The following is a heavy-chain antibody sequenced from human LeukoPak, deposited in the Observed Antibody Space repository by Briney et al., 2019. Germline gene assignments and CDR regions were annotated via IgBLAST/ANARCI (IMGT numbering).Heavy chain of an antibody. J-gene: IGHJ4*02. V-gene: IGHV5-51*01. Sequence: RGESLKISCKGSGYSFITYWIGWVRQMPGKGLEWMGIIYPGDSDTRYSPSFQGQVTISADKSSSNTYLQWSSLKASDTAMYYCARGFGGYTYGYNYWGQGTLVTVSS. CDR3: ARGFGGYTYGYNY. CDR2: IYPGDSDT. CDR1: GYSFITYW. D-gene: IGHD5-18*01.